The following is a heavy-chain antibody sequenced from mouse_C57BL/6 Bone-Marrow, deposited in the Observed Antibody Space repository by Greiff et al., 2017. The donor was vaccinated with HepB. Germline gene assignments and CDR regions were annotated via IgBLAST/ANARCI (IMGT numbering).Heavy chain of an antibody. Sequence: VQLQQSGAELVKPGASVKLSCKASGYTFTEYTIHWVKQRSGQGLEWIGWFYPGSGSIKYNEKFKDKATLTADKSSSTVYMELSRLTSEDSAVYFCARHEEMRGTTGVATDYFDYWGQGTTLTVSS. V-gene: IGHV1-62-2*01. CDR2: FYPGSGSI. CDR3: ARHEEMRGTTGVATDYFDY. D-gene: IGHD1-1*01. J-gene: IGHJ2*01. CDR1: GYTFTEYT.